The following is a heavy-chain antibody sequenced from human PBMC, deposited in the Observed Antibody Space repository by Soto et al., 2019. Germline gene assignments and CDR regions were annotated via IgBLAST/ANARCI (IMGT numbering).Heavy chain of an antibody. CDR1: GGSISSRSYD. Sequence: SETLSLTCTVSGGSISSRSYDWGWIRQPPGKGLEWIGSIYYSGSTYYNPSLKSRVTISVDTSKNQFSLKLSSVTAADTAVYYCARRGRISPLIAVAGTFDYWGQGTLVTVSS. CDR3: ARRGRISPLIAVAGTFDY. D-gene: IGHD6-19*01. J-gene: IGHJ4*02. CDR2: IYYSGST. V-gene: IGHV4-39*01.